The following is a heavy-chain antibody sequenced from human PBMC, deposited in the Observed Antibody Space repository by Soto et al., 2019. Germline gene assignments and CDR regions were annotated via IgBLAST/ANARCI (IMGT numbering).Heavy chain of an antibody. CDR2: TRNKANSYTT. CDR1: GFTFSDHY. V-gene: IGHV3-72*01. CDR3: ARGGYCSSTSCYRDYYGMDV. Sequence: GGSRRLACAASGFTFSDHYMDWVRQAPGKGLGWVGRTRNKANSYTTEYAASVKGRFTISRDDSKNSLYLQMKSLKTEDTAVYYCARGGYCSSTSCYRDYYGMDVWGQGTTVTVSS. D-gene: IGHD2-2*01. J-gene: IGHJ6*02.